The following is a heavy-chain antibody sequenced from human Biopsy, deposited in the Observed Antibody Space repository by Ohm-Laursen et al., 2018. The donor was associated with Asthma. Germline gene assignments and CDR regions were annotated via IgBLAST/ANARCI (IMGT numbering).Heavy chain of an antibody. Sequence: SVKVSCKSLGGTFNTYVIGWGRQAPGEGLEWMGGINFVFGTTTYPQKFQDRVTITADDSTSTVYMELSSLRSEDTAVYYCARKAGSCISRTCYSLDFWGQGTLVTVSS. J-gene: IGHJ4*02. D-gene: IGHD2-2*01. CDR2: INFVFGTT. V-gene: IGHV1-69*13. CDR1: GGTFNTYV. CDR3: ARKAGSCISRTCYSLDF.